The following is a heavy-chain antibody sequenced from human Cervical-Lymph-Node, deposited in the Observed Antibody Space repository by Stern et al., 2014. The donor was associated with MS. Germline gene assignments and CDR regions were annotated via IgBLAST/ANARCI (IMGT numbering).Heavy chain of an antibody. D-gene: IGHD6-19*01. CDR3: AREVAGHRLGMMDV. V-gene: IGHV1-46*01. CDR2: INPSVGST. CDR1: GYTFTSSY. J-gene: IGHJ6*02. Sequence: QVQLVQSGAEVKKPGASVKVSCKASGYTFTSSYMHWVRQAPGKGLEWMGIINPSVGSTSHAQKFQGRVTMTRDTSTSTVYMELGSLRSDDTAVYYCAREVAGHRLGMMDVWGQGTTVTVSS.